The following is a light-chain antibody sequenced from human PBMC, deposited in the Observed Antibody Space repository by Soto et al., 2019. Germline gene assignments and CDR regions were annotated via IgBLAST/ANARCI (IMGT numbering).Light chain of an antibody. CDR2: EAS. CDR1: QSISSW. CDR3: QQYNTYSLT. J-gene: IGKJ4*01. V-gene: IGKV1-5*03. Sequence: DIQMTQSPSTLCASVGDRFTITCRASQSISSWLAWYQQKPGTAPKLLIYEASSLESGVPSRFSGSGSGTEFTLTIDSLQPDDFAVYYCQQYNTYSLTFGGGTKVEIK.